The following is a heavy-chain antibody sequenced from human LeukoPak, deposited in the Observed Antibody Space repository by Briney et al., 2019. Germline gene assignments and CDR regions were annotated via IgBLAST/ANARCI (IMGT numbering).Heavy chain of an antibody. CDR3: ASGRQRLYYYGMDV. D-gene: IGHD6-25*01. CDR2: ISSSSSYI. V-gene: IGHV3-21*04. Sequence: GGSLRLSCAASGFTFSSYSMNWVRQAPGKGLEWVSSISSSSSYIYYADSVKGRFTISRDNAKNSLYLQMNSLRAEDTAVYYCASGRQRLYYYGMDVWGQGTTVTVSS. CDR1: GFTFSSYS. J-gene: IGHJ6*02.